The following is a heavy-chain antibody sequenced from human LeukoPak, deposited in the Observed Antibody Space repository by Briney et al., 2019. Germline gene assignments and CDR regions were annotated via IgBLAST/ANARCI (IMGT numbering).Heavy chain of an antibody. CDR3: ARDGDTVLTRGYYYYMDV. V-gene: IGHV3-48*04. CDR1: GFTFRSYW. J-gene: IGHJ6*03. CDR2: ISSSGSTI. Sequence: GGSLRLSCAASGFTFRSYWMSWVRQAPGKGLEWVSYISSSGSTIYYADSVKGRFTISRDNAKNSLYLQMNSLRAEDTAVYYCARDGDTVLTRGYYYYMDVWGKGTTVTVSS. D-gene: IGHD4-23*01.